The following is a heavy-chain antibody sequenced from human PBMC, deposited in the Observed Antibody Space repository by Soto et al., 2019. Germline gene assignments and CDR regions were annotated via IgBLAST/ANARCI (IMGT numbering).Heavy chain of an antibody. CDR3: ARGKHSTFDI. D-gene: IGHD6-13*01. CDR1: GDSVSTNGVA. CDR2: TYYRAKWNT. V-gene: IGHV6-1*01. Sequence: QVQLQQSGPGLVKPSQTLSLTCAISGDSVSTNGVAWNWIRLSPSRGLEWLGRTYYRAKWNTDYALSVKGRITINPDTSKNQFSLQLNSVTPEATAVYYCARGKHSTFDIWGQGTMVAVSS. J-gene: IGHJ3*02.